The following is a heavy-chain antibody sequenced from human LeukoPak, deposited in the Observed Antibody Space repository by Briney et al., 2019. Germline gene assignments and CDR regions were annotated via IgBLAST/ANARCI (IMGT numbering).Heavy chain of an antibody. CDR1: GYTFTSYS. V-gene: IGHV1-18*01. D-gene: IGHD1-20*01. CDR3: ARDNNWNVLLPPTNDY. J-gene: IGHJ4*02. CDR2: ITTYNGNT. Sequence: ASVKVSCKASGYTFTSYSINWVRQAPGQGLEWMGWITTYNGNTNYAQKLQGRVTMTTDTSTSTAYMELRSLRSDDTAVYYCARDNNWNVLLPPTNDYWGQGTLVTVSS.